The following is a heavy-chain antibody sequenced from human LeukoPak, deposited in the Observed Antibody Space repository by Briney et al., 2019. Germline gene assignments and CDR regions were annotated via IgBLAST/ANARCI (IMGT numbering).Heavy chain of an antibody. D-gene: IGHD4-17*01. CDR1: GFTFSSYG. CDR3: AKEGPDYGDYFFDY. CDR2: IRYDGSNK. V-gene: IGHV3-30*02. Sequence: SGGSLRLSCAASGFTFSSYGMHWVRQAPGKGLEWVAFIRYDGSNKYYADSVKGRFTISRDNSKNTLYLQMSSLRAEDTAVYYCAKEGPDYGDYFFDYWGQGTLVTVSS. J-gene: IGHJ4*02.